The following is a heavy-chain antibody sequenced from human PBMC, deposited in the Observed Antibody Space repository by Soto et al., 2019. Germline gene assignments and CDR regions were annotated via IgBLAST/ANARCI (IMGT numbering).Heavy chain of an antibody. V-gene: IGHV3-30*18. D-gene: IGHD6-6*01. CDR1: GFTFSSYG. CDR2: ISYDGSNK. Sequence: LRLSCAASGFTFSSYGMHWVRQAPGKGLEWVAVISYDGSNKYYADSVKGRFTISRDNSKNTLYLQMNSLRAEDTAVYYCAKDVEALARVGGMDVWGQGTTVTVSS. CDR3: AKDVEALARVGGMDV. J-gene: IGHJ6*02.